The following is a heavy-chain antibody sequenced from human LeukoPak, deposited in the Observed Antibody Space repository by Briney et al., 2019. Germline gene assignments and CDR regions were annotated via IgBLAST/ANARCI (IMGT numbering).Heavy chain of an antibody. CDR1: GFTFSSYS. J-gene: IGHJ4*02. Sequence: GGSLRLSCAASGFTFSSYSMNWVRRAPGKGLEWVSSISSSSSYIYYADSVKGRFTISRDNAKNSLYLQMNSLRAEDTAVYYCARSDYDFWSGYLYYFDYWGQGTLVTVSS. CDR3: ARSDYDFWSGYLYYFDY. D-gene: IGHD3-3*01. CDR2: ISSSSSYI. V-gene: IGHV3-21*01.